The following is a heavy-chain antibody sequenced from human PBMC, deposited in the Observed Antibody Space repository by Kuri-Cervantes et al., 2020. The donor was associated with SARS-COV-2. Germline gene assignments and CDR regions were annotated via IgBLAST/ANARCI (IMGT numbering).Heavy chain of an antibody. J-gene: IGHJ4*02. Sequence: SETLSLTCAVSGGSISSSNWWSWVRQPPGKGLEWIGEIYHSGSTNYNPSLKSRVTISVDKSKNQFSLELSSVTAADTAVYYCARGRRYSLPGGLVYWGQGTLVTVSS. V-gene: IGHV4-4*02. D-gene: IGHD3-9*01. CDR3: ARGRRYSLPGGLVY. CDR2: IYHSGST. CDR1: GGSISSSNW.